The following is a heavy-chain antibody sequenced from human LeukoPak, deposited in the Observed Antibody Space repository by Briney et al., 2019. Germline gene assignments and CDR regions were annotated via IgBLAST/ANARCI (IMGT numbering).Heavy chain of an antibody. CDR3: ARHDCTNGVCYFRVPDYFQH. J-gene: IGHJ1*01. D-gene: IGHD2-8*01. CDR2: IYYSGST. Sequence: PSGTLSLTCAVSGGSISSTNWWSWVRQPPGKGLVWIGSIYYSGSTYYNPSLKSRVTISVDTSKNQFSLKLSSVTAADTAVYYCARHDCTNGVCYFRVPDYFQHWGQGTLVTVSS. CDR1: GGSISSTNW. V-gene: IGHV4-4*02.